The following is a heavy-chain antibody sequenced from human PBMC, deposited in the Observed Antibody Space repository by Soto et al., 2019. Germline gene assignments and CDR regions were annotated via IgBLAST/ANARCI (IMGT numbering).Heavy chain of an antibody. V-gene: IGHV4-34*01. CDR1: GGSFSGYY. Sequence: SETLSLTCAVYGGSFSGYYWSWIRQPPGKGLEWIGEINHSGSTNYNPSLKSRVTISVDTSKNQFSLKLSSVTAADTAVYYCARGRLVGATVTTIDFDYWGHGTLVTVSS. CDR2: INHSGST. CDR3: ARGRLVGATVTTIDFDY. J-gene: IGHJ4*01. D-gene: IGHD1-26*01.